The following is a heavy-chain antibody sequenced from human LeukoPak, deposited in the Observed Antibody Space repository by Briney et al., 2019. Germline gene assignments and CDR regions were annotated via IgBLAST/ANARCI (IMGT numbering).Heavy chain of an antibody. Sequence: GGSVILLCAASGFALSSYGKSWVRQAPGKGLEWVSVITGSGGSTFYADSVKGRFTISRDNSNNTLYLQMNSLSAEDTALYYCAKERAVQGFCDYW. CDR3: AKERAVQGFCDY. V-gene: IGHV3-23*01. CDR2: ITGSGGST. D-gene: IGHD3-10*01. J-gene: IGHJ4*01. CDR1: GFALSSYG.